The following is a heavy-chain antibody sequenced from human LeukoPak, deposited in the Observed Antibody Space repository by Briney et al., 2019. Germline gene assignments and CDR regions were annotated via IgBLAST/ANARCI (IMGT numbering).Heavy chain of an antibody. CDR2: ISAYNGNT. CDR1: GYTFTSYG. CDR3: AKYGSGSYYHNWFDP. V-gene: IGHV1-18*01. D-gene: IGHD3-10*01. Sequence: ASVKVSCKASGYTFTSYGISWVRQAPGQGLEWMGWISAYNGNTNYAQKLQGRVTMTTDTSTSTAYMELRSLRSDDTAVYYCAKYGSGSYYHNWFDPWGQGTLVAVSS. J-gene: IGHJ5*02.